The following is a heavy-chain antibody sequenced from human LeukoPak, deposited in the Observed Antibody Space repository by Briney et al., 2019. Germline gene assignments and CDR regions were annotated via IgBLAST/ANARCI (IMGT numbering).Heavy chain of an antibody. CDR3: AKAHYFGSGSFDH. D-gene: IGHD3-10*01. J-gene: IGHJ4*02. CDR2: MTSSGGGT. CDR1: GFIFSSYA. Sequence: GGSLRLSCTASGFIFSSYAMNWVRQAPGKGLEWVSVMTSSGGGTDYADSVKGRFTISRDNFKNTLYLRMNSLRAEDTAVYYCAKAHYFGSGSFDHWGQGTLVTVSP. V-gene: IGHV3-23*01.